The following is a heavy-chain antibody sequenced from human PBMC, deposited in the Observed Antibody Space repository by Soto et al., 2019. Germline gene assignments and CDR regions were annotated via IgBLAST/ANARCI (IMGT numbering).Heavy chain of an antibody. CDR1: GFTFSSYG. J-gene: IGHJ4*02. CDR3: AKDHGHIVVVTAILDH. CDR2: ISYDGSNK. D-gene: IGHD2-21*02. Sequence: PGGSLRLSCAASGFTFSSYGMHWVRQSPGKGLEWVAVISYDGSNKYYADSVKDRFTISRDNSKNTLYLQMNSLRAADTAVYYCAKDHGHIVVVTAILDHRGQGTPATVSS. V-gene: IGHV3-30*18.